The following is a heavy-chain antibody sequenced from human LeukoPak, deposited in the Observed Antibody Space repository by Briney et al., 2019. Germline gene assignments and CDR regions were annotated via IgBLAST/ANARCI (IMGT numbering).Heavy chain of an antibody. V-gene: IGHV3-23*01. Sequence: PGESLRLSCAASGFTFSSYGMSWVRQAPGKGLEWVSGLSDGGRSTYYADSVKGRFTISRDNSKNTLYLQMNSLRGEDTAVYYCAKDAEGPLDYWGQGTLVTVSS. CDR3: AKDAEGPLDY. D-gene: IGHD1-14*01. CDR1: GFTFSSYG. J-gene: IGHJ4*02. CDR2: LSDGGRST.